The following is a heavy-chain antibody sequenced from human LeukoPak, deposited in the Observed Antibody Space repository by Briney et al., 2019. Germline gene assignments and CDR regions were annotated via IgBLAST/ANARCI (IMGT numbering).Heavy chain of an antibody. J-gene: IGHJ2*01. CDR3: ARRLMGGFTDWYFDL. V-gene: IGHV3-20*04. Sequence: PGGSLRLSCEGPGFTFDDYGISWVRHVPGKGLQWVSGINWNGAATGHGDSVKGRFTVSRDNAKNSLYLEMNSLRVEDTGFYYCARRLMGGFTDWYFDLWGRGTLVTVSS. CDR2: INWNGAAT. D-gene: IGHD2-15*01. CDR1: GFTFDDYG.